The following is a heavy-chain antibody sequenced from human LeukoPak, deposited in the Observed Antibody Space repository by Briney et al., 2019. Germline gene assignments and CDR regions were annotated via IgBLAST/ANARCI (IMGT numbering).Heavy chain of an antibody. V-gene: IGHV3-43*01. CDR3: AKVYMDSSSSVIDY. CDR2: ISWDGGST. J-gene: IGHJ4*02. Sequence: GGSLRLSCAASGFIFDHYTMHWVRQAPGKGLEWVSLISWDGGSTYYADSVKGRFTISRDNSKNTLYLQMNSLRAEDTAVYYCAKVYMDSSSSVIDYWGQGTLVTVSS. D-gene: IGHD6-6*01. CDR1: GFIFDHYT.